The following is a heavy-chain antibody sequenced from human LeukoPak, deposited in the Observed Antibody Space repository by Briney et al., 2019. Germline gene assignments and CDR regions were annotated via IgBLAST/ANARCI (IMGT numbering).Heavy chain of an antibody. Sequence: SETLSLTCTVSGGSISSGDYYWSWIRQPPGKGLEWIGCIYYSGSTYYNPSLKSRVTISVDTSKNQFSLKLSSVTAADTAVYYCARDDPDGANDYWGQGTLVTVSS. V-gene: IGHV4-30-4*01. CDR2: IYYSGST. CDR1: GGSISSGDYY. CDR3: ARDDPDGANDY. J-gene: IGHJ4*02. D-gene: IGHD3-16*01.